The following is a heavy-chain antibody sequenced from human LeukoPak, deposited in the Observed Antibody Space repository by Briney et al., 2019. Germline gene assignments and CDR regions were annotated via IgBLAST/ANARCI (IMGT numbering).Heavy chain of an antibody. CDR3: ARDSSDGYNSYFDY. D-gene: IGHD5-24*01. J-gene: IGHJ4*02. CDR1: GGSISSYY. CDR2: IYTSGST. V-gene: IGHV4-4*07. Sequence: SETLSLTCTVSGGSISSYYWSWIRQPAGKGLEWIGRIYTSGSTNYNPSLKSRVTMSVDTSKNQFSLKLSSVTAADTAVYYCARDSSDGYNSYFDYWGQGTLVTVSS.